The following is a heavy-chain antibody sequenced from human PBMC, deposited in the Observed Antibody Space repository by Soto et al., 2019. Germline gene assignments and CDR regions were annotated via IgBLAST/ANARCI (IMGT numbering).Heavy chain of an antibody. J-gene: IGHJ4*02. V-gene: IGHV4-39*01. CDR2: IYYSGST. CDR1: GGSISSSSYY. CDR3: ARSLITMIVVVIDFDY. Sequence: SETLSLTCTVSGGSISSSSYYWGWIRQPPGKGLEWIGSIYYSGSTYYNPSLKSRVTISVDTSKNQFSLKPSSVTAADTAVYYCARSLITMIVVVIDFDYWGQGTLVTVSS. D-gene: IGHD3-22*01.